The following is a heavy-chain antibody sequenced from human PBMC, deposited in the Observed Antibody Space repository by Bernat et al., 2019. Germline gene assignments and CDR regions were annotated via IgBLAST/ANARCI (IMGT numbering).Heavy chain of an antibody. J-gene: IGHJ4*02. D-gene: IGHD6-13*01. CDR3: ARSAPIRDISSWSDLFDY. CDR2: ISSSSSYI. CDR1: GFTFSSYS. Sequence: EVQLVESGGGLVKPGGSLRLSCAASGFTFSSYSMNWVRQAPGKGLEWVSYISSSSSYIYYADSVKGRFTISRDNAKNSLYLQMNSLRAEDTAVYYCARSAPIRDISSWSDLFDYWGQGTLVTVSS. V-gene: IGHV3-21*05.